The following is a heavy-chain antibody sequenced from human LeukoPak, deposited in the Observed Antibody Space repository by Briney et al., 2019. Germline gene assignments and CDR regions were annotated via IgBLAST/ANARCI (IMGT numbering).Heavy chain of an antibody. CDR2: ISSSSSYI. J-gene: IGHJ4*02. Sequence: GGSLRLSCAASGFTFSSYSMNWVRQAPGKGLEWVSSISSSSSYIYYADSVKGRFTISRDNAKNSLYLQMNSLRAEDTAVYYCAREGEKTIFGVVMNWGQGTLVTVSS. CDR1: GFTFSSYS. CDR3: AREGEKTIFGVVMN. V-gene: IGHV3-21*01. D-gene: IGHD3-3*01.